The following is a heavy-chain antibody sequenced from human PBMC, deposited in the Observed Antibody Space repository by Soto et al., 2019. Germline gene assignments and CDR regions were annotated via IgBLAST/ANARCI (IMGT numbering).Heavy chain of an antibody. Sequence: SQALSLTCAVSGGSISRSNWWSWFLQLPGTGLEWIGEIYHSGSTNYNPSLKSRVTISVDKSKNQFSLKLSSVTAADTAVYYCARDGRITMVRGVIISYYYGMDVWGQGTTVT. CDR1: GGSISRSNW. CDR2: IYHSGST. J-gene: IGHJ6*02. D-gene: IGHD3-10*01. CDR3: ARDGRITMVRGVIISYYYGMDV. V-gene: IGHV4-4*02.